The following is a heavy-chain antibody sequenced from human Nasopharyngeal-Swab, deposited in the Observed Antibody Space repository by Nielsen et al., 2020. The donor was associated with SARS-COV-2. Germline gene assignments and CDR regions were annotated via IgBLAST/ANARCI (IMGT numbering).Heavy chain of an antibody. CDR2: ISYDGSNK. V-gene: IGHV3-30*03. J-gene: IGHJ4*02. CDR3: ARAGGSSWHFDY. CDR1: GFTFSSYG. D-gene: IGHD6-13*01. Sequence: GESLKISCAASGFTFSSYGLHWVRQAPGKGLEWVAVISYDGSNKYYADSVKGRFTISRDNSKNTLYLQMNSLRAADTAVYYCARAGGSSWHFDYWGQGTLVTVSS.